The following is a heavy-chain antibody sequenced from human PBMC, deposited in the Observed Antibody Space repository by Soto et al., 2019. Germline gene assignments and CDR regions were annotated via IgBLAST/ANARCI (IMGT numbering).Heavy chain of an antibody. CDR2: IYYSGMT. J-gene: IGHJ6*02. CDR3: ARVNLGYCPNNECRPSSMFYAYAMDV. Sequence: QVQLQESGPGLVKPSQTLSLTCTVSGGSISSGAYYWSWIRQPPGKGVEWIGYIYYSGMTHTNPSLKSRVTISGDTSRNQFSLQVNSMTAADTAVYYCARVNLGYCPNNECRPSSMFYAYAMDVWGQATTVTVSS. V-gene: IGHV4-31*03. CDR1: GGSISSGAYY. D-gene: IGHD2-8*01.